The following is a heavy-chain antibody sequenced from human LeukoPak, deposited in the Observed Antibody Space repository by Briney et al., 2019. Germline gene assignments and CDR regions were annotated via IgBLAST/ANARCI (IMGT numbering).Heavy chain of an antibody. V-gene: IGHV1-2*06. J-gene: IGHJ5*02. CDR3: ARGIAVAGTPTNWFDP. Sequence: ASVKVSCKASGYTFTGCYMHWVRQAPGQGLEWMGRINPNSGGTNYAQKFQGRVTMTRDTSISTAYMELSRLRSDDTAVYYCARGIAVAGTPTNWFDPWGQGTLVTVSS. D-gene: IGHD6-19*01. CDR1: GYTFTGCY. CDR2: INPNSGGT.